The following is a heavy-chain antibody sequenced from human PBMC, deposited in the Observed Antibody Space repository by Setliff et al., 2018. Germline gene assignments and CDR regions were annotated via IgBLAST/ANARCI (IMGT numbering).Heavy chain of an antibody. CDR2: ISPGGST. V-gene: IGHV4-34*01. Sequence: PSETLSLTCGVSGGGGSFSAYYWSWIRQPPGKGLEWIGEISPGGSTIYNPSLRSRVTMSVDTAKNRFSLNLTSVTAADTAVYYCARLPNYVWGSPVDYWGQGTLVTVSS. CDR3: ARLPNYVWGSPVDY. D-gene: IGHD3-16*01. CDR1: GGGGSFSAYY. J-gene: IGHJ4*02.